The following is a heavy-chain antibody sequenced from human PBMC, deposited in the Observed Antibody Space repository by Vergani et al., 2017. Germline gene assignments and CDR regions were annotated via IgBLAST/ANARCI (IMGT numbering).Heavy chain of an antibody. CDR1: GGSISSGDYY. Sequence: QVQLQESGPGLVKPSQTLSLTCTVSGGSISSGDYYWSWIRQPPGKGLEWIGHIYYSGSNNDNPSLKSRVTISLDTSKNQFSLKLSSVTAADTAVYYFARGGGFSVYDFVYWGQGTLVTVSS. V-gene: IGHV4-30-4*08. J-gene: IGHJ4*02. CDR3: ARGGGFSVYDFVY. D-gene: IGHD5/OR15-5a*01. CDR2: IYYSGSN.